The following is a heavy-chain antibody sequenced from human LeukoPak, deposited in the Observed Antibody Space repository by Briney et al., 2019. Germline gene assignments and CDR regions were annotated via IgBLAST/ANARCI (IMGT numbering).Heavy chain of an antibody. J-gene: IGHJ2*01. CDR2: INHSGTT. V-gene: IGHV4-34*01. CDR1: GGSFSAYY. CDR3: ARRGTLYWYFDL. D-gene: IGHD3-16*01. Sequence: SETLPLTCAVYGGSFSAYYWSWIRQPPGKGLEWIGEINHSGTTNYNPSLESRVTMSVDTSKNQFSLKLSSVTAADTAVYYCARRGTLYWYFDLWGRGTLVTVSS.